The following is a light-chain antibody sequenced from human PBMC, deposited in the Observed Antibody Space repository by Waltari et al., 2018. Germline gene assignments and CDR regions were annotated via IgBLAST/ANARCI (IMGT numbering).Light chain of an antibody. CDR1: KLGDKH. J-gene: IGLJ2*01. CDR3: QAWDTTTGV. Sequence: SFELTQPTSVSVSPGQTASITCSGDKLGDKHVCWYQQKPGQSPVAVIYQDNRRPPGIPERFSGSNSGNTATLTISGTQAMDEADYFCQAWDTTTGVFGGGTKLTVL. V-gene: IGLV3-1*01. CDR2: QDN.